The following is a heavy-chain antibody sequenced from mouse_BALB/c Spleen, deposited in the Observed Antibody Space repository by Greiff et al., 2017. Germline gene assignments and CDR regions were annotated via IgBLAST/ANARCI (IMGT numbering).Heavy chain of an antibody. J-gene: IGHJ2*01. CDR2: IHPSDSET. Sequence: VQLQQPGAELVRPGTSVTLSCKASGYSFTRYWMNWVKQRPGPGLEWIGMIHPSDSETRLNQKFKDKATLTVDKSSSTAYMQLSSPTSEDSAVYYCARVRLFYGKIFDYWGQGTTLTVSS. V-gene: IGHV1-61*01. D-gene: IGHD2-1*01. CDR1: GYSFTRYW. CDR3: ARVRLFYGKIFDY.